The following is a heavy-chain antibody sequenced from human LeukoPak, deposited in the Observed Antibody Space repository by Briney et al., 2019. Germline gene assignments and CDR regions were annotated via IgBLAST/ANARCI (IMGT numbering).Heavy chain of an antibody. J-gene: IGHJ4*02. Sequence: GGSLRLSCAASGFTFSSYSMNWVRQAPGKGLEWVSFISSSSSYIYYADSVKGRFTISRDNAKNSLYLQMNSLRAEDTAVYYCTRDEDFYSSSSDYWGQGTLVTVSS. CDR2: ISSSSSYI. CDR3: TRDEDFYSSSSDY. CDR1: GFTFSSYS. D-gene: IGHD6-6*01. V-gene: IGHV3-21*01.